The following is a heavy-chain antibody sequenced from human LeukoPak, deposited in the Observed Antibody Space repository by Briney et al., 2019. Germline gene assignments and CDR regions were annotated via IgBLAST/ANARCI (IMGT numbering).Heavy chain of an antibody. V-gene: IGHV1-2*02. Sequence: ASVKVSCKASGYTFTSYGISWVRQAPGQGLEWMGWINPNSGGTNYAQKFQGRVTMTRDTSISTAYMELSRLRSDDTAVYYCARYGAGIAAAGTVLEGWDYWGQGTLVTVSS. D-gene: IGHD6-13*01. CDR2: INPNSGGT. J-gene: IGHJ4*02. CDR3: ARYGAGIAAAGTVLEGWDY. CDR1: GYTFTSYG.